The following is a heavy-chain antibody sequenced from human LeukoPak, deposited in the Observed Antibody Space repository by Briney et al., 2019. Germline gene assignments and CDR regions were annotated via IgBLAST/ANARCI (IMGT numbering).Heavy chain of an antibody. CDR2: SRNRAKSYTT. J-gene: IGHJ4*02. Sequence: GGSLRLSCAASGFTFSDHYMDWVRQAPGKGLEWVGRSRNRAKSYTTDYAASVRSRFTISRDDSQNSLYLQRRSLKAEDTAVHHCVRVAYTSDWHFDDWGQGTLVTVSS. V-gene: IGHV3-72*01. CDR1: GFTFSDHY. CDR3: VRVAYTSDWHFDD. D-gene: IGHD6-19*01.